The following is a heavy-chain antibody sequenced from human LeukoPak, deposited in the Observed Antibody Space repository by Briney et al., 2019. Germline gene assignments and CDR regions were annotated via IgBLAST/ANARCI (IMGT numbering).Heavy chain of an antibody. V-gene: IGHV4-34*01. CDR1: GGSFSGYY. CDR3: ARDPLGYCSSTSCSKYYFDY. J-gene: IGHJ4*02. CDR2: INHSGST. D-gene: IGHD2-2*01. Sequence: SETLSLTCAVYGGSFSGYYWSWIRRPPGKGLEWIGEINHSGSTNYNPSLKSRVTISVDTSKNQFSLKLSSVTAADTAAYYCARDPLGYCSSTSCSKYYFDYWGQGTLVTVSS.